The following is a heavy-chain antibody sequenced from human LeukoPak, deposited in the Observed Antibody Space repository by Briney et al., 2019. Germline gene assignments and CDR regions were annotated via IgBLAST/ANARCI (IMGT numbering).Heavy chain of an antibody. D-gene: IGHD6-13*01. CDR3: AKVRYIAAAGTDWFDP. V-gene: IGHV3-23*01. CDR1: GGSFSGYY. CDR2: ISGSGGST. Sequence: ETLSLTCAVYGGSFSGYYWSWVRQAPGKGLEWVSAISGSGGSTYYADSVKGRFTISRDNSKNTLYLQMNSLRAEDTAVYYCAKVRYIAAAGTDWFDPWGQGTLVTVSS. J-gene: IGHJ5*02.